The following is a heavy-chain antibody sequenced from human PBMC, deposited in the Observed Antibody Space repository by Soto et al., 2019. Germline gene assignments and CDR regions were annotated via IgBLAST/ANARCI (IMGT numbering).Heavy chain of an antibody. V-gene: IGHV4-34*01. CDR2: INHSGST. CDR1: GGYVSGYH. D-gene: IGHD2-15*01. J-gene: IGHJ5*02. Sequence: TESLTGAVYGGYVSGYHWRRTLQHQGKGLEWIGEINHSGSTNYNPSLKSRVTISVDTSKNQFSLNLSSVTAADTAVYYCARGQGVVVVAASINWFEPWGQGTLVTAPQ. CDR3: ARGQGVVVVAASINWFEP.